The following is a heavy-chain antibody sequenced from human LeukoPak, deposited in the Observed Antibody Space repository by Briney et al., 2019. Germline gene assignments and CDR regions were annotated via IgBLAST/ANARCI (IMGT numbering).Heavy chain of an antibody. V-gene: IGHV3-30-3*01. D-gene: IGHD6-13*01. CDR3: ARVGRSAAAGSPLDY. Sequence: HPGGSLRLSCEASGFTFSSYAMHWVRQAPGKGLEWVAVISYDGSNKYYADSVKGRFTISRDNSKNTLYLQMNSLRAEDTAVYYCARVGRSAAAGSPLDYWGQGTLVTVSS. CDR2: ISYDGSNK. CDR1: GFTFSSYA. J-gene: IGHJ4*02.